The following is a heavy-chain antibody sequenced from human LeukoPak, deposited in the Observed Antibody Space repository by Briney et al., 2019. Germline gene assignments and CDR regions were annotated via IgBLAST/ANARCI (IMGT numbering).Heavy chain of an antibody. CDR2: ISSSSSTI. V-gene: IGHV3-48*01. D-gene: IGHD2-2*01. J-gene: IGHJ4*02. CDR3: ARDTDIVVVPAATGGFDY. CDR1: GFTFSSYS. Sequence: GGSLRLSCAASGFTFSSYSMNWVRQAPGKGLEWVSYISSSSSTIYYADSVKGRFTISRDNAKNSLYLQMNSLRAEDTAVYYCARDTDIVVVPAATGGFDYWGQGTLVTVSS.